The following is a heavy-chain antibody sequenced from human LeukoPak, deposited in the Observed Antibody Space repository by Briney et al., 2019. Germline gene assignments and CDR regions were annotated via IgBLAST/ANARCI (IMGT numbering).Heavy chain of an antibody. CDR2: TYYTSKWYN. CDR3: ASGPLTRGYFDY. CDR1: GDSVSTNSAA. V-gene: IGHV6-1*01. Sequence: SQTLSLTCAFSGDSVSTNSAAWTWIRQSPSRGLEWLGRTYYTSKWYNDYAVSVKSRITINPDTSKNQFSLQLNSVTPDDTAVYYCASGPLTRGYFDYWGQGTLVIVSS. J-gene: IGHJ4*02. D-gene: IGHD2-2*01.